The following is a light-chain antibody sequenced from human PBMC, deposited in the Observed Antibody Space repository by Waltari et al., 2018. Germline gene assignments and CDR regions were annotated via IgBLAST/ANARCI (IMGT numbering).Light chain of an antibody. CDR3: CSYRGSFV. Sequence: QSALTQPRSVSGSPGQSVTIPCTGTSSAVGGYNYVSWYQQNPGKAPKLMIYDVSKRPSGVPDRFSGSKSGNTASLTISGLQAEDDGDYYCCSYRGSFVFGTGTKVTVL. V-gene: IGLV2-11*01. J-gene: IGLJ1*01. CDR1: SSAVGGYNY. CDR2: DVS.